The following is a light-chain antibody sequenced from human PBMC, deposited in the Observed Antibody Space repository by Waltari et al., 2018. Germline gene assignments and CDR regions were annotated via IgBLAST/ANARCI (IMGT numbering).Light chain of an antibody. CDR3: QQGNSYPRT. Sequence: IQMSQSPTSMSASVVDRVTITCRASQRISSYLNWYQQQPGKAPKLLIYYANSLASGVPSRFSGSGSGTEFTLTISSLQPEDFATYYCQQGNSYPRTFGQGTKVEIK. V-gene: IGKV1-13*02. CDR1: QRISSY. CDR2: YAN. J-gene: IGKJ1*01.